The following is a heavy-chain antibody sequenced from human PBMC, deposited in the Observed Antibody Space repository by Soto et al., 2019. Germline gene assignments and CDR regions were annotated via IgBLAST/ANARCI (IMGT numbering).Heavy chain of an antibody. D-gene: IGHD6-13*01. CDR1: GYTFTSYG. CDR2: ISAYNGNP. Sequence: QVQLVQSGAEVKKPAASVKVSCKASGYTFTSYGISWVRQAPGQGLKRMGWISAYNGNPNYPQKLQGRVTMTTDRSTSTAYMELRSLRSDDTAVYYCARDLAAGNCEYWGQGTLVTVSS. V-gene: IGHV1-18*01. CDR3: ARDLAAGNCEY. J-gene: IGHJ4*02.